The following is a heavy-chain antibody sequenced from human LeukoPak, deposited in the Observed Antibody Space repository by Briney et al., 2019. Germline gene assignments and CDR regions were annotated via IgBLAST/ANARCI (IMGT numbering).Heavy chain of an antibody. V-gene: IGHV3-30*02. J-gene: IGHJ5*02. CDR2: MQYDGSDK. CDR3: ALIEHDFWSGYFPGGRNWFDP. Sequence: QPGGSLRLSCLASGFSFSNYGTHWVRQAPGKGLEWVTFMQYDGSDKFYADSVKGRFTISRDNSKNTLYLQMNSLRAEDTAVYYCALIEHDFWSGYFPGGRNWFDPWGQGTLVTVSS. D-gene: IGHD3-3*01. CDR1: GFSFSNYG.